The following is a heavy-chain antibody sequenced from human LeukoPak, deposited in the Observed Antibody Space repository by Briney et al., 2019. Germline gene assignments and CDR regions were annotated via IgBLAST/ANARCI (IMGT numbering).Heavy chain of an antibody. J-gene: IGHJ3*02. CDR3: ARGSDYYGSGSYCIDAFDI. D-gene: IGHD3-10*01. CDR2: ISSSSSYI. CDR1: GFTFSSYS. V-gene: IGHV3-21*01. Sequence: GGSLRLSCAASGFTFSSYSMNWVRQAPGKGLEWVSSISSSSSYIYYADSVKGRFTISRDNAKKSLYLQMNSLRAEDTAVYYRARGSDYYGSGSYCIDAFDIWGQGTMVTVSS.